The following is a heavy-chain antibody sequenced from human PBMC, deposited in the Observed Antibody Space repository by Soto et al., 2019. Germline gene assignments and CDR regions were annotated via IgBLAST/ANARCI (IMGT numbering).Heavy chain of an antibody. CDR1: GGTFSSYA. D-gene: IGHD2-15*01. V-gene: IGHV1-69*13. Sequence: ASVKVSCKASGGTFSSYAISWVRQAPGQGLEWMGGIIPIFGTANYAQKFQGRVTITADESTSTAYMGLSSLRSDDTAVYYCARDHSYEDSYWWLDPWGQGTLVTVSS. CDR2: IIPIFGTA. J-gene: IGHJ5*02. CDR3: ARDHSYEDSYWWLDP.